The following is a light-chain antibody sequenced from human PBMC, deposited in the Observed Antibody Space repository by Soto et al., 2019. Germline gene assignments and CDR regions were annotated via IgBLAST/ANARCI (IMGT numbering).Light chain of an antibody. Sequence: EIVMTQSPATLSVSPGERATLSCRASQSIGSTLAWYQQKPGQAPRLLIYDASTRATGIPLRFSGSGSGTEFTLTINSLHAEDFTVYYCQQYNNWPFAFGPGTKVEIK. J-gene: IGKJ3*01. V-gene: IGKV3-15*01. CDR3: QQYNNWPFA. CDR2: DAS. CDR1: QSIGST.